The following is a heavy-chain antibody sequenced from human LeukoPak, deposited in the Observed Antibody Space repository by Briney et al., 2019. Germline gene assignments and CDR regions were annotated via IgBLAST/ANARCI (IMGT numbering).Heavy chain of an antibody. CDR1: GYTLTELS. V-gene: IGHV1-24*01. D-gene: IGHD2-15*01. CDR2: FDPEDGET. CDR3: ATDMVGYCNGEGCYSEAY. Sequence: ASVKVSCKVSGYTLTELSMHWVRQAPGKGLEWMGGFDPEDGETIYAQKFQGRVTMTEDTSTDTAYMELNSLRSDDTAVYYCATDMVGYCNGEGCYSEAYWGQGTLVTVSS. J-gene: IGHJ4*02.